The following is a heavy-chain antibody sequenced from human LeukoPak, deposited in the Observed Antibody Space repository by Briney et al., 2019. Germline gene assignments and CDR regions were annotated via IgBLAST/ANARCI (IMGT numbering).Heavy chain of an antibody. D-gene: IGHD5-18*01. CDR2: IYYSGST. CDR1: GGSISSSSYY. Sequence: SETLSLTCTVSGGSISSSSYYWGWIRQPPGKGLEWIGSIYYSGSTYYNPSLKSRVTISVDTSKNQFSLKLSSVTAADTAVYYCARARIWRDTAMVDYWGQGTLVTVSS. CDR3: ARARIWRDTAMVDY. J-gene: IGHJ4*02. V-gene: IGHV4-39*07.